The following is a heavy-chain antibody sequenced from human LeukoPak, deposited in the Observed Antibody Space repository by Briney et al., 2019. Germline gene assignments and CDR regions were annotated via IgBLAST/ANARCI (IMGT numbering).Heavy chain of an antibody. D-gene: IGHD3-9*01. J-gene: IGHJ3*02. Sequence: PSETLSLTCAVSGYSISSGYYWGWIRQPPGKGLEWIGSIYHSGSTYYNPSLKSRVTISVDTSKNQFSLKLNSVTAAYTAVYYCARGPDILTGYFNDAFDIWGQGTMVTVSS. CDR1: GYSISSGYY. CDR3: ARGPDILTGYFNDAFDI. V-gene: IGHV4-38-2*01. CDR2: IYHSGST.